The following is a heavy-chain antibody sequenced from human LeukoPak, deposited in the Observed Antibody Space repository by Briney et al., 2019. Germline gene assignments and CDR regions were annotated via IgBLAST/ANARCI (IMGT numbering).Heavy chain of an antibody. D-gene: IGHD3-10*01. CDR3: ARGSSAARFGELTNWFDP. CDR2: IIPIFGTA. CDR1: GGTFSSYA. V-gene: IGHV1-69*01. Sequence: SSVKVSCKASGGTFSSYAISWVRQAPGQGLEWMGGIIPIFGTANYAQKFQGRVTITADESTSTAYMELSSLRSEDTAVYYCARGSSAARFGELTNWFDPWGQGTLVTVSS. J-gene: IGHJ5*02.